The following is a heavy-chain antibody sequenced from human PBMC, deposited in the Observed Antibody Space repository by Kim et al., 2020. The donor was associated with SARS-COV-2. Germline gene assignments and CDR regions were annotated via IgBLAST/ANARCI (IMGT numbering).Heavy chain of an antibody. Sequence: SVKVSCKASGGTFSSYAISWVRQAPGQGLEWMGRIIPILGIANYAQKFQGRVTITADKSTSTAYMELSSLRSEDTAVYYCAREGTTVTTFVYYYYGMDVWGQGTTVTVSS. V-gene: IGHV1-69*04. CDR1: GGTFSSYA. J-gene: IGHJ6*02. CDR2: IIPILGIA. D-gene: IGHD4-17*01. CDR3: AREGTTVTTFVYYYYGMDV.